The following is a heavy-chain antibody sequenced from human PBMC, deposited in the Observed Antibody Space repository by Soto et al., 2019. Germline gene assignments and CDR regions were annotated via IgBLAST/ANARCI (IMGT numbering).Heavy chain of an antibody. Sequence: QVQLQESGPGLVKPSQTLSLTCTVSGGSISSGGYYWTWIRQHPGKGLEWIGYIYYSGSTYYNPSLKSRVTISVDTSKNQFYLKLSSVTAADTAVDYCARSAAADAQAHFDYWGQGTLVTVSS. CDR1: GGSISSGGYY. J-gene: IGHJ4*02. D-gene: IGHD6-13*01. CDR3: ARSAAADAQAHFDY. V-gene: IGHV4-31*03. CDR2: IYYSGST.